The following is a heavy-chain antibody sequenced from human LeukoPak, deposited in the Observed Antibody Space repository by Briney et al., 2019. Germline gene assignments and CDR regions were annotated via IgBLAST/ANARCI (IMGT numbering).Heavy chain of an antibody. Sequence: GGSLRLSCAASGFTFSSYAMSWVRQAPGKGLEWVSFISSRSSSTYYADSVKGRSTISRDNAKNLLYLQMNSLRAEDTAVYYCGRVVNGYSYGYVECWGQGTLVSVSS. J-gene: IGHJ4*02. CDR3: GRVVNGYSYGYVEC. V-gene: IGHV3-21*06. CDR2: ISSRSSST. CDR1: GFTFSSYA. D-gene: IGHD5-18*01.